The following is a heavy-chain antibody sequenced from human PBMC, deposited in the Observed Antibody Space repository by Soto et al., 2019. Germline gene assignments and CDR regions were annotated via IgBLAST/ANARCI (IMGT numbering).Heavy chain of an antibody. D-gene: IGHD6-19*01. V-gene: IGHV3-21*01. CDR3: ARTRDSSGWYVGVDY. J-gene: IGHJ4*02. Sequence: EVQLVESGGGLVKPGGSLRLSCAASGFTFSSYSMNWVRQAPGKGLEWVSSISSSSSYIYYADSVKGRFTISRDNAKNSLYLQMNSLRAEDTAVYYCARTRDSSGWYVGVDYWGQGTLVTVSS. CDR2: ISSSSSYI. CDR1: GFTFSSYS.